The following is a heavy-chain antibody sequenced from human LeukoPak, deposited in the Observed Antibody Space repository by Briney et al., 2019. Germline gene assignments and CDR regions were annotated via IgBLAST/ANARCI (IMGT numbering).Heavy chain of an antibody. CDR3: ARRSRPRYCSSTSCYAGFGWFDP. CDR1: GGSFSGYY. V-gene: IGHV4-34*01. J-gene: IGHJ5*02. Sequence: SETLSLTCAVYGGSFSGYYWTWIRQPPGKGLEWIGEMNHSGSTNYNPSLKSRVTISVDTSKNQFSLKLSSVTAADTAVYYCARRSRPRYCSSTSCYAGFGWFDPWGQGTLVTVSS. CDR2: MNHSGST. D-gene: IGHD2-2*01.